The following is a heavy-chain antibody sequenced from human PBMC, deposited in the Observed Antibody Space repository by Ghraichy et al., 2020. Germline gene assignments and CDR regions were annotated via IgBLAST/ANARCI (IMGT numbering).Heavy chain of an antibody. CDR2: LGSDGRST. D-gene: IGHD1-26*01. Sequence: GGSLTLSCAVSEFTFDGYPMTWVRQPPGKGLEWVWTLGSDGRSTFYADLVKGLFTISRDKSKRTMYMQMHSLRADDTAVYYCAKEGGILWEGAFDVWGQGTTVTVSS. J-gene: IGHJ3*01. CDR1: EFTFDGYP. CDR3: AKEGGILWEGAFDV. V-gene: IGHV3-23*01.